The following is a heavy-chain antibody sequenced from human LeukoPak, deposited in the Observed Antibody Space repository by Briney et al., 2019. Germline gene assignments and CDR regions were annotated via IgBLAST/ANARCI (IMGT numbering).Heavy chain of an antibody. Sequence: GGSLRLSCAASGFTFSDTWMHWVRQVPGEGLVWVSRIRSDGSDTRYAESVKGRFTISRDNAKNTLYLQMNSLRAEDTAVYYCARDWFHAIDYWGQGTLVTVSS. CDR2: IRSDGSDT. J-gene: IGHJ4*02. D-gene: IGHD2/OR15-2a*01. CDR3: ARDWFHAIDY. V-gene: IGHV3-74*01. CDR1: GFTFSDTW.